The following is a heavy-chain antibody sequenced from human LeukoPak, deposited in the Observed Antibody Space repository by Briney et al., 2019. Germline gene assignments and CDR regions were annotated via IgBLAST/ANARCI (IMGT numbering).Heavy chain of an antibody. CDR2: IKSKSDGGTT. D-gene: IGHD3-10*01. CDR1: GFTFSNAW. J-gene: IGHJ4*02. V-gene: IGHV3-15*01. CDR3: TTGLYGSGTSY. Sequence: KSGGSLRLSCAASGFTFSNAWMSWVRQAPGKGLEWVSRIKSKSDGGTTDYVAPVKGRFTFSRDDSRNTLYLQMNSLKTEDTAVYYCTTGLYGSGTSYWGQGTLVTVSS.